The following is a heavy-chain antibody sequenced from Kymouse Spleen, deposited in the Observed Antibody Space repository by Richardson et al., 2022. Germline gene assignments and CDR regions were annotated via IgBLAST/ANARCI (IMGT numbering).Heavy chain of an antibody. CDR2: IKSKTDGGTT. CDR1: GFTFSNAW. CDR3: TTYSSSSEGFDY. D-gene: IGHD6-6*01. J-gene: IGHJ4*02. Sequence: EVQLVESGGGLVKPGGSLRLSCAASGFTFSNAWMSWVRQAPGKGLEWVGRIKSKTDGGTTDYAAPVKGRFTISRDDSKNTLYLQMNSLKTEDTAVYYCTTYSSSSEGFDYWGQGTLVTVSS. V-gene: IGHV3-15*01.